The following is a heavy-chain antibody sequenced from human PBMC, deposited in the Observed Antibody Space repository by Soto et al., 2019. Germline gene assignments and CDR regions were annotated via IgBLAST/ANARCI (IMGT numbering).Heavy chain of an antibody. Sequence: GSLRLSCAASGFTFSSYGMHWVRQAPGKGLEWVAAVSYDGSNKYFADSVKGRFTISRDNSKNTLYLQMSGLRPEDTAVYYCAKDNRQQLAKGGGVFDFWGQGTLVTVSS. D-gene: IGHD6-13*01. J-gene: IGHJ4*02. V-gene: IGHV3-30*18. CDR1: GFTFSSYG. CDR2: VSYDGSNK. CDR3: AKDNRQQLAKGGGVFDF.